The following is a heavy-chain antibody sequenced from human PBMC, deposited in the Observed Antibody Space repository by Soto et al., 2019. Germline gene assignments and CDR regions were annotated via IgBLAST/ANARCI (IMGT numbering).Heavy chain of an antibody. V-gene: IGHV3-9*01. CDR2: ISWHSGRT. J-gene: IGHJ4*02. CDR1: GFTFDDFA. D-gene: IGHD3-16*01. Sequence: GGSLRLSCTASGFTFDDFAMHWVRQAPGKGLEWVSGISWHSGRTGYADSVKGRFTISRDNAKNSLYLQMNSLRTEDPALYYCVKDAEPGETSDFYFDYWGQGTLVTVSS. CDR3: VKDAEPGETSDFYFDY.